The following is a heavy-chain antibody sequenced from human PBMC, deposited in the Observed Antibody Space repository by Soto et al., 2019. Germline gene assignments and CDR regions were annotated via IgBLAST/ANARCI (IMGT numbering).Heavy chain of an antibody. J-gene: IGHJ4*02. CDR2: IIPIFGTA. CDR3: AREFESSSWYSGFDY. CDR1: GGTFSSYA. V-gene: IGHV1-69*01. D-gene: IGHD6-13*01. Sequence: QVQLVQSGAEVKKPGSSVKVSCKASGGTFSSYAISWVRQAPGQGLEWMGGIIPIFGTANYAQKFQGRVTITADESTSTAYMELSRLRSEDTAVYYCAREFESSSWYSGFDYWGQGTLVTVSS.